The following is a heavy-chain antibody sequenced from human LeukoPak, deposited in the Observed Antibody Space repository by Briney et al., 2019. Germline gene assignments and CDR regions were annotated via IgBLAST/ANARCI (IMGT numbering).Heavy chain of an antibody. CDR3: GGTYDILSEYYSDY. J-gene: IGHJ4*02. D-gene: IGHD3-9*01. CDR2: ISHDGTNK. CDR1: GFSFSIHG. Sequence: GGSLGLSCAASGFSFSIHGMYWVRQAPGKGLEWVALISHDGTNKYYADSMRGRFTISRDNSNNTLYLQMNSLRAEDTAVYYCGGTYDILSEYYSDYWGQGTLVTVSS. V-gene: IGHV3-30*03.